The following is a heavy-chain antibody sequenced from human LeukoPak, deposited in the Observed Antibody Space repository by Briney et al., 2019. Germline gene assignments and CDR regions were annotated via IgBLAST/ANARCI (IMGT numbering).Heavy chain of an antibody. CDR3: ARESHITREDY. CDR2: ISASNGDT. J-gene: IGHJ4*02. V-gene: IGHV1-18*01. D-gene: IGHD1-14*01. Sequence: ASVKVSCKASGYTFTSHGISWVRQAPGQGLEWMGWISASNGDTDYPQNLQGRVTMTTDTYTSTAYMELRSLTSDDTAIYYCARESHITREDYWGQGTLVTVSS. CDR1: GYTFTSHG.